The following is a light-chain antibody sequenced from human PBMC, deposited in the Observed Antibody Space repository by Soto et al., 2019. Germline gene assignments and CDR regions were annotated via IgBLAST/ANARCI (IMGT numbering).Light chain of an antibody. CDR2: GAS. V-gene: IGKV3-20*01. CDR3: QQYGTSPPLYT. J-gene: IGKJ2*01. Sequence: EIVLTQSPGTLSLSPGERATLSCRASQSVDSSYTAWYQQKPVQAPRLLIYGASNRATGIPDRFSGTGSGTDFTLTISRLEPEDFAVYYCQQYGTSPPLYTFGQGTKLEI. CDR1: QSVDSSY.